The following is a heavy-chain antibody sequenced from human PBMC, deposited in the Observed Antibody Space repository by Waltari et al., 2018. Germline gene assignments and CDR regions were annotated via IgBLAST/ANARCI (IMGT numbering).Heavy chain of an antibody. V-gene: IGHV4-39*01. CDR3: ARLDYSALRRGCDP. J-gene: IGHJ5*02. CDR2: VHFSGTT. CDR1: VDSINRDYNY. Sequence: QLQLQESGPGLVKPSETLSLSCTVSVDSINRDYNYWGWLRQPPGEGLAWIGTVHFSGTTYYNPSLKSRVTISVDTSKNQFSLKLTSVTAADTAVYYCARLDYSALRRGCDPWGQGTLVTVSS. D-gene: IGHD4-4*01.